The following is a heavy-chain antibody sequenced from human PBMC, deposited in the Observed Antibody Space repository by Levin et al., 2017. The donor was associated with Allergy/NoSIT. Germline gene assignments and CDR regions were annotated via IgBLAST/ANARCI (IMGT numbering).Heavy chain of an antibody. CDR1: GDSINNYY. J-gene: IGHJ4*02. CDR3: TRGSGWYLY. V-gene: IGHV4-59*01. CDR2: ILYSGST. D-gene: IGHD6-19*01. Sequence: SETLSLTCTVSGDSINNYYWSWIRQPPGKGLEWIGFILYSGSTNYNPSLTSRVTISVDTSKNQFSLNLNSVTAADTAVYYCTRGSGWYLYWGQGTLVTVSS.